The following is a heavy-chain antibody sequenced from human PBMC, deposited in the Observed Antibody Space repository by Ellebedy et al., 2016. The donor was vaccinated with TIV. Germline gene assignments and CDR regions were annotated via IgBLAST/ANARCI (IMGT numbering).Heavy chain of an antibody. D-gene: IGHD4-17*01. CDR2: ISTGNSNI. CDR3: ARPHDYGDYYFDY. J-gene: IGHJ4*02. Sequence: ASVKVSCKASGYTFTKYDISWVRQAPGQGLEWIGWISTGNSNINVAKKVQGRLNMSTDASTATAYMELTGLTSDEPAVYFCARPHDYGDYYFDYWGQGTLVTVSS. V-gene: IGHV1-18*04. CDR1: GYTFTKYD.